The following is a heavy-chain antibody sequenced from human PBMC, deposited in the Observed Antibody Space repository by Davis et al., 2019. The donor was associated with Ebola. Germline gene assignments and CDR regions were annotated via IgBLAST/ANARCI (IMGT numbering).Heavy chain of an antibody. V-gene: IGHV4-39*01. CDR2: ISYSGST. Sequence: MPSETLSLTCSVSGASIRSYYWGWIRQPPGKGLEWIGSISYSGSTYYNPSLKSRVTISVDTSKNQFSLKLSSVTAADTAVYYCARQDPITMIVVGDYWGQGTLVTVSS. CDR3: ARQDPITMIVVGDY. CDR1: GASIRSYY. J-gene: IGHJ4*02. D-gene: IGHD3-22*01.